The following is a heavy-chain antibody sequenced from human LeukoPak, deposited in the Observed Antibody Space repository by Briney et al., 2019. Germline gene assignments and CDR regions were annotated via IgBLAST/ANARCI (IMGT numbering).Heavy chain of an antibody. CDR3: ASRDGYNLYDY. D-gene: IGHD5-24*01. CDR1: GGSFGGYY. CDR2: INHSGST. J-gene: IGHJ4*02. V-gene: IGHV4-34*01. Sequence: PSETLSLTCAVYGGSFGGYYWSWIRQPPGKGLEWIGEINHSGSTNYNPSLKSRVTISVDTSKNQFSLKLSSVTAADTAVYYCASRDGYNLYDYWGQGTLVTVSS.